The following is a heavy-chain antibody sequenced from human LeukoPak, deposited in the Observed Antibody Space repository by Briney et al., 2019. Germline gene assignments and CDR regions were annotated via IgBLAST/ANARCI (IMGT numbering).Heavy chain of an antibody. V-gene: IGHV3-74*01. CDR1: GFTFSTYW. D-gene: IGHD3-10*01. Sequence: GGSLRLSCAASGFTFSTYWMQWVRQAPGEGLVWVSRISSDGSVTTYADSVKGRFTISRDNGKNTLHLQMNSLRAEDTAVYYCARDADGSGSLIDYWGQGTLVTVSS. J-gene: IGHJ4*02. CDR2: ISSDGSVT. CDR3: ARDADGSGSLIDY.